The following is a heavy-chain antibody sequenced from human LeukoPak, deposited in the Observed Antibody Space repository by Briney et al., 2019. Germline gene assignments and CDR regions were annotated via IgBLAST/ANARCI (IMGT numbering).Heavy chain of an antibody. CDR3: ARDPFYYDAAGSDDY. CDR1: EFTFNSYS. Sequence: GGSLRLSCAAAEFTFNSYSFDWIRQPPGGRLEWVSSISSGSTYIYYSDSVKGRFTVSRDNAKNSLFLQMNNLRAEDTAVYYCARDPFYYDAAGSDDYWGQGTLVTVSS. CDR2: ISSGSTYI. J-gene: IGHJ4*02. V-gene: IGHV3-21*01. D-gene: IGHD3-22*01.